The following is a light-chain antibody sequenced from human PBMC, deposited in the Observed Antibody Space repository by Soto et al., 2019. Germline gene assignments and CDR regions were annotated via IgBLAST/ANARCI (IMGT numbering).Light chain of an antibody. CDR2: EVT. CDR1: SSDVGAYDY. Sequence: QSVLTQPPSASGSLGQSVTIPCTGTSSDVGAYDYVSWYRQEPGKVPKLVIYEVTKRPSGVPDRFSGSKSDNTASLAISGLQSEDEADYYCAAWDDSLNGLWVFGGGTKLTVL. V-gene: IGLV2-8*01. J-gene: IGLJ3*02. CDR3: AAWDDSLNGLWV.